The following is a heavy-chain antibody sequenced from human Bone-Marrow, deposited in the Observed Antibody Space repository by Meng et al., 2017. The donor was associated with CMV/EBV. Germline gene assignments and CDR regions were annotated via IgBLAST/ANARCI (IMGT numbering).Heavy chain of an antibody. J-gene: IGHJ6*02. Sequence: SETLSLTCTVSGYSISSGYYWGWIRQPPGKGLEWIGSIYHSGSTYYNPSLKSRVTISVDTSKNQFSLKLSSVTAADTAVYYCARDDRVVPGRYYGMDVWGQGTTVTVSS. CDR3: ARDDRVVPGRYYGMDV. CDR2: IYHSGST. D-gene: IGHD2-2*01. V-gene: IGHV4-38-2*02. CDR1: GYSISSGYY.